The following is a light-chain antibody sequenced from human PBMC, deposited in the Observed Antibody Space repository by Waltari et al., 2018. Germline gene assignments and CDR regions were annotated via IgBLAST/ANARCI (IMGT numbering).Light chain of an antibody. Sequence: DIQMNQSPSTLSASIGDRVTITCRASQDIRTWVAWYQQRPGKAPEVLIYEASKLEGGFPSRFSGSGSGTEFSLTISSLQPDDVATYYCQHYSGFPTFGQGTK. J-gene: IGKJ1*01. CDR2: EAS. CDR1: QDIRTW. V-gene: IGKV1-5*01. CDR3: QHYSGFPT.